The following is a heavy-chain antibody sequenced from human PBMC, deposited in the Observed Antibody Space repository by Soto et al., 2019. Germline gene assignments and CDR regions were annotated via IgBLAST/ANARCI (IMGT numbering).Heavy chain of an antibody. V-gene: IGHV3-30*03. D-gene: IGHD1-26*01. CDR1: GFTFSSYG. Sequence: QVQLVESGGGVVQPGRSLRLSCVASGFTFSSYGMHWVRQAPGKGLEWVAFISYDGSNTYYADSVKGRFTTSIDNSKNTLYLQMNRLRAEDPPVYYCATGGGLSVSYYISRSYYFASWGQGTLVTVSS. J-gene: IGHJ4*02. CDR3: ATGGGLSVSYYISRSYYFAS. CDR2: ISYDGSNT.